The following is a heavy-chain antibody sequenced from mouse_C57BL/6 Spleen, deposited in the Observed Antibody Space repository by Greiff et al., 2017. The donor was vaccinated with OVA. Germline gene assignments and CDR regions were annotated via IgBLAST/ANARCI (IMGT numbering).Heavy chain of an antibody. CDR3: ARRLTGYYFDY. CDR2: IDPETGGT. CDR1: GYTFTDYE. V-gene: IGHV1-15*01. Sequence: VQLQQSGAELVRPGASVTLSCKASGYTFTDYEMHWVKQTPVHGLEWIGAIDPETGGTASNQKFKGKAILTADKSSSTAYMELRSLTSEDSAVDYCARRLTGYYFDYWGQGTTLTVSS. J-gene: IGHJ2*01. D-gene: IGHD4-1*01.